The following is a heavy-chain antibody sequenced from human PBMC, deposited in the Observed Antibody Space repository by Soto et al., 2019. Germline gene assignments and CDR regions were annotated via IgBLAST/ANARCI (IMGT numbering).Heavy chain of an antibody. V-gene: IGHV1-46*01. D-gene: IGHD3-22*01. CDR3: AKEGGKYYDSSGYHRGAFDI. J-gene: IGHJ3*02. CDR1: GYTFTSYY. CDR2: INPSGGST. Sequence: ASVKVSCKASGYTFTSYYMHWVRQAPGQGLEWMGIINPSGGSTSYAQKFQGRVTMTRDTSTSTVYMELSSLRSEDTAVYYCAKEGGKYYDSSGYHRGAFDIWGQGTMVTVSS.